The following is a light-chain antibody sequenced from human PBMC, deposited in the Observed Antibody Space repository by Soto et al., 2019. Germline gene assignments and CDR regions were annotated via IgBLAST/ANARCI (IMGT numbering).Light chain of an antibody. Sequence: EIVLTQSPGTLSLSPGERYTLSCMASQSVSSSYLAWYQQKPGQATRLLIYGASSRATGIPDRFSGSRSGAEFTITINSLQSEDFVVYYCQYYGNSRITVGQGTRLEIK. CDR3: QYYGNSRIT. CDR1: QSVSSSY. CDR2: GAS. V-gene: IGKV3-20*01. J-gene: IGKJ5*01.